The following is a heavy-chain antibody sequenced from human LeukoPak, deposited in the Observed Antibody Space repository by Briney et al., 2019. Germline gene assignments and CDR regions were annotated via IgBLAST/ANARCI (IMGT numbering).Heavy chain of an antibody. D-gene: IGHD3-10*01. CDR2: INQSGST. J-gene: IGHJ6*02. CDR3: AREGDLLWFGEPTRPYYYGMDV. Sequence: PSETLSLTCAVYGGSFSGFFWSWIRQPPGKGLEWIGEINQSGSTNDTPSVKSRATISVDTSKNQFSLTLSSVTAADTAVYYWAREGDLLWFGEPTRPYYYGMDVWGQGTTVTVSS. CDR1: GGSFSGFF. V-gene: IGHV4-34*04.